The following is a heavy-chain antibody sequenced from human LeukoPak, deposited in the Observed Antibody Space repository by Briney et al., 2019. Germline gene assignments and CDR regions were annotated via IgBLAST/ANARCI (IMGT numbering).Heavy chain of an antibody. J-gene: IGHJ4*02. CDR3: AKDIIAAAGTRVGFDY. CDR2: ISWNSGSI. Sequence: GGSLRLSCAASGFTFDDYAMHWVRQAPGKGLEWVSGISWNSGSIGYADSVKGRFTISRDNAKNSLYLQMNSLSAEDTALYYCAKDIIAAAGTRVGFDYWGQGTLVTVSS. D-gene: IGHD6-13*01. V-gene: IGHV3-9*01. CDR1: GFTFDDYA.